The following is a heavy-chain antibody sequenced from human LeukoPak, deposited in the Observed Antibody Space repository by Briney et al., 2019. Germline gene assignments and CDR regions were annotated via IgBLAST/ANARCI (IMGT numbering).Heavy chain of an antibody. CDR1: GFTFDDYT. J-gene: IGHJ4*02. V-gene: IGHV3-43*01. CDR3: AKNLLHGDYYDSSGCDY. CDR2: ISWDGDSP. Sequence: GGSLRLSCAASGFTFDDYTMHWVRQAPGKGLEWVSLISWDGDSPYYADSVKGRFTISRDNSKNTLYLQMNSLRAEDTAVYYCAKNLLHGDYYDSSGCDYWGQGTLVAVSS. D-gene: IGHD3-22*01.